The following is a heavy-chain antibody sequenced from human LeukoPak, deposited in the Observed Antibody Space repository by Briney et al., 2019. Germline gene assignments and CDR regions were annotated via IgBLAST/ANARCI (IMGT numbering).Heavy chain of an antibody. V-gene: IGHV4-34*01. CDR1: GGSFSGYY. Sequence: SETLSLTCAVYGGSFSGYYWSWIRQPPGKGLEWIGEINHSGSTNYNPSLKSRVTISVDTSKNQFSLKLSSVTAADTAVCYCARRNQPTVTTNFDYWGQGTLVTVSS. CDR2: INHSGST. CDR3: ARRNQPTVTTNFDY. J-gene: IGHJ4*02. D-gene: IGHD4-11*01.